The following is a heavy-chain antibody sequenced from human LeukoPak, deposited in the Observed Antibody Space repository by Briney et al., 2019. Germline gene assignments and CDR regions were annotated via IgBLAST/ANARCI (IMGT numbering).Heavy chain of an antibody. CDR1: GFTFSSYS. CDR2: ISSSSSYI. J-gene: IGHJ4*02. Sequence: GGSLRLSCAASGFTFSSYSMNWVRQAPGKGLEWVSSISSSSSYIYYADSVKGRFTISRDNAKNSLYLQMNSLRAEDTAVYYCARDPGGYYDFWSGYSYRGQGTLVTVSS. CDR3: ARDPGGYYDFWSGYSY. V-gene: IGHV3-21*01. D-gene: IGHD3-3*01.